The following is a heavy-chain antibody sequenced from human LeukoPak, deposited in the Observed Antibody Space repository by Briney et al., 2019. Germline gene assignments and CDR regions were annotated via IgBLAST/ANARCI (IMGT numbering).Heavy chain of an antibody. CDR1: GFTFSSYA. V-gene: IGHV3-30-3*01. D-gene: IGHD2-21*01. J-gene: IGHJ1*01. CDR2: ISYDGSNK. Sequence: GGSLRLSCAASGFTFSSYAMHWVRQAPGKGLEWVAVISYDGSNKYYADSVKGRFTISRDNSKNTLYLQMNSLRVEDAAMYYCAIIGTPGETEYYRLWGQGTLVTVSS. CDR3: AIIGTPGETEYYRL.